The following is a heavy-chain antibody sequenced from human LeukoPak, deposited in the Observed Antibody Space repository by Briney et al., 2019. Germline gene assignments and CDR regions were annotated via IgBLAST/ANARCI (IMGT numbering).Heavy chain of an antibody. CDR1: GGSISSGSYY. CDR2: IYTSGST. Sequence: PSQTLSLTCTVSGGSISSGSYYWSWIRQPAGKGLEWIGRIYTSGSTNYNPSLKSRVTISVGTSKNQFSLKLSSVTAADTAVYYCARGNYGSGSYFSAFDPWGQGTLVTVSS. V-gene: IGHV4-61*02. CDR3: ARGNYGSGSYFSAFDP. J-gene: IGHJ5*02. D-gene: IGHD3-10*01.